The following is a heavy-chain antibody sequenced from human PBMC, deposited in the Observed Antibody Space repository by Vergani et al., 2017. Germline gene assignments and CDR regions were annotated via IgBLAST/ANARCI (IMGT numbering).Heavy chain of an antibody. J-gene: IGHJ4*02. V-gene: IGHV3-30*02. CDR3: AKDRRPELRFLEAPFDY. CDR2: IRYDGSNK. Sequence: QVQLPESGPGLVKPSETLSLTCTVSGGSISSYYWSWIRQPPGKGLEWVAFIRYDGSNKYYADSVKGRFTISRDNSKNTLYLQMNSLRADDTAVYYCAKDRRPELRFLEAPFDYWGQGTLVTVSS. D-gene: IGHD3-3*01. CDR1: GGSISSYY.